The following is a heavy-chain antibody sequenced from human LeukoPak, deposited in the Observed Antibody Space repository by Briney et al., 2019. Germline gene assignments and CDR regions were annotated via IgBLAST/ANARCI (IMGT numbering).Heavy chain of an antibody. CDR2: IYHSGST. CDR1: GGSISSGGYS. D-gene: IGHD1-26*01. CDR3: ARDRVGATDYFDY. V-gene: IGHV4-30-2*01. Sequence: SQTLSLTCAVSGGSISSGGYSWSWIRQPPGKGLEWIGYIYHSGSTYYNPSLKSRVTISVDRSKNQFSLKLSSVTAADTAVYYCARDRVGATDYFDYWGQGTLVTVSS. J-gene: IGHJ4*02.